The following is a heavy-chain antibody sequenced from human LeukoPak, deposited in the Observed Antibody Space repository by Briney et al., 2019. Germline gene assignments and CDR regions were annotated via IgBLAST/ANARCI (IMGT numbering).Heavy chain of an antibody. Sequence: GGSLRLSCAASGFTFSSYGMHWVRQAPGKGLEWVAVISYDGCNKYYADSVKGRFTISRDNSKNTLYLQMNSLRAEDTAVYYCAKDRIVGATDDYYYYGMDVWGQGTTVTVSS. CDR1: GFTFSSYG. J-gene: IGHJ6*02. CDR3: AKDRIVGATDDYYYYGMDV. CDR2: ISYDGCNK. V-gene: IGHV3-30*18. D-gene: IGHD1-26*01.